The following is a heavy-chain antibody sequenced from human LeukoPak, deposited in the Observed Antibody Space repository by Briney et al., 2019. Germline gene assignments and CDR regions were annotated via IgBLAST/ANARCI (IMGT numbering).Heavy chain of an antibody. Sequence: GGSLRLSCEVSGFTFSRYWMHWVRQAPGKRLECVAKVSGDRRRTDYAESANGRFAVSRDDARNSLHLDMSSLRADDTAMYYCVRGTFDWKGVDFWGQGSLVTVSS. CDR1: GFTFSRYW. CDR3: VRGTFDWKGVDF. D-gene: IGHD1-1*01. V-gene: IGHV3-7*01. CDR2: VSGDRRRT. J-gene: IGHJ4*02.